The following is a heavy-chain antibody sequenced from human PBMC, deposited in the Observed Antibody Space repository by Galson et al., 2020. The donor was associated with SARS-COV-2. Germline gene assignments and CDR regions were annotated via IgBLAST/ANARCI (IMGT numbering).Heavy chain of an antibody. D-gene: IGHD5-18*01. Sequence: GGSLRLSCAASGFTFSDYYMSWIRQAPGKGLEWVSYISSSSSYTNYADSVKGRFTISRDNAKNSLYLQMNSLRAEDTAVYYCARGINTAMVNFDYWGQGTLVTVSS. V-gene: IGHV3-11*06. CDR2: ISSSSSYT. CDR1: GFTFSDYY. J-gene: IGHJ4*02. CDR3: ARGINTAMVNFDY.